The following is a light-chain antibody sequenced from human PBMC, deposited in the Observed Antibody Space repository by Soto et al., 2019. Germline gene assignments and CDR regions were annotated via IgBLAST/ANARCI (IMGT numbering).Light chain of an antibody. Sequence: DILVTQSPSSLSASLGDRVTITCRSSQSINSYLTWYQHKPGKDPKLLICAASTLQPGVPSRFIGRGSGTDFTLNISSLQPEDFATYYCRQSYDIPPTFGQGTKLDIK. V-gene: IGKV1-39*01. CDR3: RQSYDIPPT. CDR1: QSINSY. J-gene: IGKJ2*01. CDR2: AAS.